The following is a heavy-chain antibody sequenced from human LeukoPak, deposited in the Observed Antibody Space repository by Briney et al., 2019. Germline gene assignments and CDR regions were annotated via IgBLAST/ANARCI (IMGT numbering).Heavy chain of an antibody. D-gene: IGHD5-24*01. CDR2: ISGGGVST. CDR1: GFTFSSYA. Sequence: GGSLRPSCAASGFTFSSYAVSWVRQAPGKGLEWVSTISGGGVSTYYSDSVKGRFTISRDNSKNTLYLQMNSLRPEDTALYYCARKHRGAYNRVDYWGQGTPVTVSS. CDR3: ARKHRGAYNRVDY. V-gene: IGHV3-23*01. J-gene: IGHJ4*02.